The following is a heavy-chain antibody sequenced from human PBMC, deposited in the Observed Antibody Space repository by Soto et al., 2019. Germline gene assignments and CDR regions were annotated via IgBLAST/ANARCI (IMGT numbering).Heavy chain of an antibody. Sequence: WASVKVSCKASGGTFSSYAISWVRQAPGQGLEWMGGIIPIFGTANYAQKFQGRVTITADESTSTAYMELSSLRSEDTAVYYCARDKLLTYYYYYGMDVWGQGTTVTVSS. D-gene: IGHD2-15*01. V-gene: IGHV1-69*13. CDR3: ARDKLLTYYYYYGMDV. CDR1: GGTFSSYA. J-gene: IGHJ6*02. CDR2: IIPIFGTA.